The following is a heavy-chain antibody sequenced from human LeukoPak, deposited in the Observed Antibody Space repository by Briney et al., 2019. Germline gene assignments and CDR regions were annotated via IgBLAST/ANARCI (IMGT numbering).Heavy chain of an antibody. D-gene: IGHD1-26*01. Sequence: RQPPGKGLEWVANIKQDGSDKYYVDSVKGRFTISRDNAKNSMYLQVNSLRAEDTAVYYCAKASGSFHFYYYGMDVWGQGTTVTVSS. V-gene: IGHV3-7*01. CDR3: AKASGSFHFYYYGMDV. CDR2: IKQDGSDK. J-gene: IGHJ6*02.